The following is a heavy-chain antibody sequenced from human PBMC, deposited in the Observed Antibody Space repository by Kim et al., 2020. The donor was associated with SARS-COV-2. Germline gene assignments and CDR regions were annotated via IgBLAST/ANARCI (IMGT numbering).Heavy chain of an antibody. CDR3: ARGDYYDILTGYGFDY. V-gene: IGHV3-30*04. Sequence: GGSLRLSCAASGFTFSSYAMHWVRQAPGKGLEWVAVISYDGSNKYYADSVKGRFTISRDNSKNTLYLQMNSLRAEDTAVYYCARGDYYDILTGYGFDYWGQGTLVPVSS. CDR1: GFTFSSYA. D-gene: IGHD3-9*01. CDR2: ISYDGSNK. J-gene: IGHJ4*02.